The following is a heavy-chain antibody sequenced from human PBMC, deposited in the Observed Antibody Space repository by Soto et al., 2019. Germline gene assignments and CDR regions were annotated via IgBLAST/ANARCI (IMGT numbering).Heavy chain of an antibody. V-gene: IGHV3-33*01. CDR2: IWYDGSNR. CDR1: GFTFNYYG. J-gene: IGHJ6*02. Sequence: HPGGSLRLSCAASGFTFNYYGMHWVSQAPGKGLGWVAGIWYDGSNRYYADSVKGRFTISSDNSKNILYLQMNNLRAEATPAYYSASNRDYESYGMDGCGQGTTFTISS. D-gene: IGHD3-16*01. CDR3: ASNRDYESYGMDG.